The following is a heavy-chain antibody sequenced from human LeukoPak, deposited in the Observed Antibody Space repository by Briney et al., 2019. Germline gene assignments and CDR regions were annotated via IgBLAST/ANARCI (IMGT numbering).Heavy chain of an antibody. D-gene: IGHD2-2*01. Sequence: GGSLRLSCAASGFTFSSYWMSWVRQTPGKGLEWVANIKQDGSEKYYVDSVKGRFTISRDNAKNSLYLQMTSLRAKDTAVYYCARGGLVRYCSGTSCYSWFDPWGQGTLVTVSS. J-gene: IGHJ5*02. CDR3: ARGGLVRYCSGTSCYSWFDP. CDR1: GFTFSSYW. CDR2: IKQDGSEK. V-gene: IGHV3-7*04.